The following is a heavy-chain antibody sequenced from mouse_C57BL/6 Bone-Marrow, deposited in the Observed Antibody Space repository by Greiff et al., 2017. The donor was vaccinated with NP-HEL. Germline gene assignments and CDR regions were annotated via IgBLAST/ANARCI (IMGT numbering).Heavy chain of an antibody. CDR3: ARSRWVLRSELAY. V-gene: IGHV1-7*01. D-gene: IGHD2-3*01. CDR1: GYTFTSYW. Sequence: VQLQQSGAELAKPGASVKLSCKASGYTFTSYWMHWVKQRPGQGLEWIGYINPSSGYTKYNQKFKDKATLTADKSSSTAYMQLSSLTYEDSAVYYCARSRWVLRSELAYWGQGTTPTVSA. CDR2: INPSSGYT. J-gene: IGHJ2*01.